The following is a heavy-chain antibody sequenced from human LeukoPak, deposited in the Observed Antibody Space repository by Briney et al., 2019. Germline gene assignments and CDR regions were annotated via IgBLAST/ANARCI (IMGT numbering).Heavy chain of an antibody. CDR3: ARSTSSEYDIYHFDY. CDR2: IWYDGNNK. Sequence: GRSLRLSCAASGFTFSSYGMHWVRQAPGKGLEWVAVIWYDGNNKYYADSVKGRFTISRENSKNTLYLQMNSLRAEDTAVYYCARSTSSEYDIYHFDYWGQGTLVTVSS. D-gene: IGHD3-9*01. V-gene: IGHV3-33*01. J-gene: IGHJ4*02. CDR1: GFTFSSYG.